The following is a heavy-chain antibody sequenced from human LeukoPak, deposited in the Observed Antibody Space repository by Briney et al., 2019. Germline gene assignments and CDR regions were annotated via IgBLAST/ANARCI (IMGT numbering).Heavy chain of an antibody. V-gene: IGHV1-69*13. Sequence: SVKVSCKASRGTFSIYAISWVRQAPGQGLEWMVGMIPMFGTANYAQKFQGRVTITADESTSTAYMELSSLRSEDTAVYYCAMVSAGAQAYCGGDCYSFDYRGQGTLVTVSS. CDR3: AMVSAGAQAYCGGDCYSFDY. J-gene: IGHJ4*02. CDR1: RGTFSIYA. CDR2: MIPMFGTA. D-gene: IGHD2-21*02.